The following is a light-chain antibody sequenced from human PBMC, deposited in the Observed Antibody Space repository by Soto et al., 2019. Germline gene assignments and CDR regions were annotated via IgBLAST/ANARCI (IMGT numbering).Light chain of an antibody. CDR2: YDS. V-gene: IGLV3-21*04. CDR3: QVWDSSSDHQV. Sequence: SYELTQPPSVSVAPGKTARITCGGNNIGSKSVHWYQQKPGQAPVLVIYYDSDRPSGIPERFSGSNSGNTATLTISRVEAGDEADYYSQVWDSSSDHQVFGGGTKLTV. CDR1: NIGSKS. J-gene: IGLJ2*01.